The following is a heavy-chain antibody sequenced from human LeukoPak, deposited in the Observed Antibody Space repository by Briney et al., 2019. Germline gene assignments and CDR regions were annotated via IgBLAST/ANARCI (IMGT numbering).Heavy chain of an antibody. CDR1: GGSISSYY. Sequence: SETLSLTCTVSGGSISSYYWSWIRQPPGKGLEWIGYIYYSGSTNYNPSLKSRVTISVDTSKNQFSLKLSSVTAADTAVYYCARASYYYGSGSYYNHFDYWGQGTLVTVSS. CDR3: ARASYYYGSGSYYNHFDY. J-gene: IGHJ4*02. D-gene: IGHD3-10*01. CDR2: IYYSGST. V-gene: IGHV4-59*01.